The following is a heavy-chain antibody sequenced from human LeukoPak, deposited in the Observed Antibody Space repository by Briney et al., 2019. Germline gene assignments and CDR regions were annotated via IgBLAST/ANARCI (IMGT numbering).Heavy chain of an antibody. J-gene: IGHJ3*02. Sequence: KPSETLSLTCTVSGGSMSSGGYYWSWIRQHPGKGLEWIGYIYYSGSTYYNPSLKSRVTISVDTSKNQFSLKLSSVTAADTAVYYCARGVDTATVHQPPSDAFDIWGQGTMVTVSS. D-gene: IGHD5-18*01. CDR2: IYYSGST. V-gene: IGHV4-31*03. CDR3: ARGVDTATVHQPPSDAFDI. CDR1: GGSMSSGGYY.